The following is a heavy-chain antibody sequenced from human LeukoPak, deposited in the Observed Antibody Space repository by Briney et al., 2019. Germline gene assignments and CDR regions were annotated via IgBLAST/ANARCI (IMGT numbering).Heavy chain of an antibody. CDR3: AKVNTYGSHYYFDY. CDR1: GFTFSSYA. V-gene: IGHV3-23*01. Sequence: GGSLRLSCAASGFTFSSYAMSWVRQAPGKGLEWVSAISGSGASTYYADSVKGRFTISRDNSKDTLYLHVNSLRAEDTAVYYCAKVNTYGSHYYFDYWGQGTLVTVSS. D-gene: IGHD3-10*01. J-gene: IGHJ4*02. CDR2: ISGSGAST.